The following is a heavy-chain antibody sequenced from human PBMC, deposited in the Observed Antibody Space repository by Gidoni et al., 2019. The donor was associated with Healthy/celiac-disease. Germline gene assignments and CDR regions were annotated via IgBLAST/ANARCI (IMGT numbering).Heavy chain of an antibody. CDR2: IYHSGST. CDR3: ARSDVREDWYFDL. J-gene: IGHJ2*01. V-gene: IGHV4-30-2*01. D-gene: IGHD3-10*01. Sequence: QLQLQESGSGLVKPSQTLSLTCAVSGGSISSGGYSWSWIRQPPGKGLEWIGYIYHSGSTYDNPALKSRVTILVDRSKNQFSLKLSSVTAADTAVYYCARSDVREDWYFDLWGRGTLVTVSS. CDR1: GGSISSGGYS.